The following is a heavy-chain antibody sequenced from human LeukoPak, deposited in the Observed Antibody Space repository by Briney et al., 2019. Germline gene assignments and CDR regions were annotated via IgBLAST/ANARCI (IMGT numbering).Heavy chain of an antibody. V-gene: IGHV4-34*01. CDR2: INHSGST. Sequence: PSETLSLTCAVYGGSFSGYYWSWIRQPPGKGLEWIGEINHSGSTNYNPSLKSRVAISVDTSKNQFSLKLSSVTAADTAVYYCARVALYFDYWGQGTLVTVSS. D-gene: IGHD5-12*01. CDR3: ARVALYFDY. CDR1: GGSFSGYY. J-gene: IGHJ4*02.